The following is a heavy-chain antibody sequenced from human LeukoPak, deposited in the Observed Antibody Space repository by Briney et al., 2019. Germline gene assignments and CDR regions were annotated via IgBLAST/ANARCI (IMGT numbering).Heavy chain of an antibody. CDR3: AREFVGGATAY. V-gene: IGHV1-2*02. CDR2: INPNSGGT. CDR1: GYTFTGYY. D-gene: IGHD1-26*01. Sequence: ASVKVSCKASGYTFTGYYIHWVRQAPGQGLEWMGWINPNSGGTNYEQKFRGRVTMTRDTSISTAYMELSSLTSDDTAVHYCAREFVGGATAYWGQGTLVTVSS. J-gene: IGHJ4*02.